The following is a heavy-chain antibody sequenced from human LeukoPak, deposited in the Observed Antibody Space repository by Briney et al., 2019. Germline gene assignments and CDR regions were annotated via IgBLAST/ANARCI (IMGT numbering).Heavy chain of an antibody. Sequence: SETLSLTSTVSAGSISSRAYFWGGTGQPPGKGLEWIGTRDYSWSTDYNPSLNSRVTISLDTSKKQFSLKLSSVTAADTAVYYCARTMRGYDVRYYFDSWGQGTLVTVSS. V-gene: IGHV4-39*07. D-gene: IGHD5-12*01. CDR3: ARTMRGYDVRYYFDS. J-gene: IGHJ4*02. CDR2: RDYSWST. CDR1: AGSISSRAYF.